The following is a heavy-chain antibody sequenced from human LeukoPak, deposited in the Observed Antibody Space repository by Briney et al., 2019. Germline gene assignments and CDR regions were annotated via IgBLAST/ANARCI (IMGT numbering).Heavy chain of an antibody. CDR3: ARALGAFDI. Sequence: PSETLSLTCTVSGGSISSSSYYWGWIRQPPGKGLEWIGSMYYSGSTYYNPSLKSRVTISVDTSKNQFSLKLSSVTAADTAVYYCARALGAFDIWGQGTMVTVSS. V-gene: IGHV4-39*07. CDR2: MYYSGST. CDR1: GGSISSSSYY. J-gene: IGHJ3*02.